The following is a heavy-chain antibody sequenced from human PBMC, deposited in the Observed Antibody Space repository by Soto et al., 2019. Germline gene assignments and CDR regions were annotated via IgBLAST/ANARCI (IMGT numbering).Heavy chain of an antibody. Sequence: QVQLVQSGAEVKKPGSSVKVSCKASGGTFSSYTISWVRQAPGQGLEWMGRIIPILGIANYAQKFQGRVTITADKSTSTAYMVLSSLRSEDTAVYYCARDKLTHYYYYMDVWGKGTTVTVSS. CDR3: ARDKLTHYYYYMDV. V-gene: IGHV1-69*08. J-gene: IGHJ6*03. D-gene: IGHD1-7*01. CDR1: GGTFSSYT. CDR2: IIPILGIA.